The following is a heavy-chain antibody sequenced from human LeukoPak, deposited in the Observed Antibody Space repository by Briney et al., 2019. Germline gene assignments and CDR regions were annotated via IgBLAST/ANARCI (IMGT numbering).Heavy chain of an antibody. J-gene: IGHJ4*02. V-gene: IGHV5-51*01. Sequence: GESLKISCKGSGYRFTSYWIGWVRQMPGKGLEWMGIIYPGDSDTRYSPSFQGQVTISADKSISTAYLQWSSLKASDTAMYYCGRRGIAAAGSFDYWGQGTLVTVSS. CDR3: GRRGIAAAGSFDY. D-gene: IGHD6-25*01. CDR2: IYPGDSDT. CDR1: GYRFTSYW.